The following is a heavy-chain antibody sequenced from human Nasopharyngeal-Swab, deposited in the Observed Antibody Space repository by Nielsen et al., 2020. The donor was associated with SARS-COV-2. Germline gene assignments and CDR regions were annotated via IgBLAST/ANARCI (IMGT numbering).Heavy chain of an antibody. CDR2: IIPIFGTA. CDR3: ARVAGASGYDFSG. V-gene: IGHV1-69*13. Sequence: SVKVSCKASGGTFSSFAISWVRQAPGQGLEWMGGIIPIFGTANYAQKFQGRVTITADESTSTAYMELSSLRSEDTAVYYCARVAGASGYDFSGWGQGTLVTVSS. J-gene: IGHJ4*02. D-gene: IGHD5-12*01. CDR1: GGTFSSFA.